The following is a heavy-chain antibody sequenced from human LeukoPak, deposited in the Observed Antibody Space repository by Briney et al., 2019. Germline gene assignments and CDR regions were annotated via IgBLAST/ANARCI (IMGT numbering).Heavy chain of an antibody. CDR3: ARTYGGYYFDY. CDR2: ISYSGST. D-gene: IGHD5-12*01. V-gene: IGHV4-61*05. CDR1: GGSISSINYF. J-gene: IGHJ4*02. Sequence: SETLSLTCTVSGGSISSINYFWGWIRQPPGKGLEWIGYISYSGSTNYNPSLKSRVTISVDTSKNQFSLRLSSVTAADTAVYFCARTYGGYYFDYWGQGTLVTVSS.